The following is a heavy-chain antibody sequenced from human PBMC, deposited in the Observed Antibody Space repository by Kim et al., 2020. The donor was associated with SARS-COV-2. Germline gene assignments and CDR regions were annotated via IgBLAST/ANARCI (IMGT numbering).Heavy chain of an antibody. J-gene: IGHJ5*02. CDR1: GYTLTELS. D-gene: IGHD3-22*01. Sequence: ASVKVSCKVSGYTLTELSMHWVRQAPGKGLEWMGGFDPEDGETIYAQKFQGRVTMTEDTSTDTAYMELSSLRSEDTAVYYCAYSSGYYRKGSWFDPWGQGTLVTVSS. CDR3: AYSSGYYRKGSWFDP. V-gene: IGHV1-24*01. CDR2: FDPEDGET.